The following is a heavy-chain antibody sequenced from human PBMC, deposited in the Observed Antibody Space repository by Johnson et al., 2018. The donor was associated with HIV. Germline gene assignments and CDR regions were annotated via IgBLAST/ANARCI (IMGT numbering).Heavy chain of an antibody. CDR1: GFTFSSYD. D-gene: IGHD3-22*01. J-gene: IGHJ3*02. Sequence: VQLVESGGGVVQPGRSLRLSCAASGFTFSSYDMHWVRQATGKGLEWVSAIGTAGNTYYPGSVKGRFTISRENAKNSLYLQMNSLRAGDTAVYYCARVSSGGAFDIWGQGTMVTVSS. CDR3: ARVSSGGAFDI. V-gene: IGHV3-13*01. CDR2: IGTAGNT.